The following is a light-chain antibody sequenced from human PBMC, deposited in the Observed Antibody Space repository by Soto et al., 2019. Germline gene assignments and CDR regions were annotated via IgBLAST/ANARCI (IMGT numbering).Light chain of an antibody. CDR2: AAS. J-gene: IGKJ2*01. CDR1: QAIRED. V-gene: IGKV1-6*01. CDR3: LQDYTLPFT. Sequence: AIQMTQSPSSLSASVGDRVTITCRASQAIREDLSWYQQKPGKAPTVLISAASTLESGVPLRFSGSGSGTDFTLTISSLQPEDVATYYCLQDYTLPFTLGQGTKVEIK.